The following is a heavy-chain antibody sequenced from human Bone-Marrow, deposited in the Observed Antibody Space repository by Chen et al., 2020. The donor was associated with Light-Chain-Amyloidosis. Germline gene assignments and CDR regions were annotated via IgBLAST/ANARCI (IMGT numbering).Heavy chain of an antibody. Sequence: EVQLVESGGGLVQPGGSLRLFCVASGFTFSSHWMSWVRQAPGKGLEWVANIEQDGSEKYYADSVKGRFTISRDNAKNSLYLQMNSLRAEDTAVYYCAEINTNWGQGTLVTVSS. CDR1: GFTFSSHW. CDR2: IEQDGSEK. V-gene: IGHV3-7*01. CDR3: AEINTN. J-gene: IGHJ4*02.